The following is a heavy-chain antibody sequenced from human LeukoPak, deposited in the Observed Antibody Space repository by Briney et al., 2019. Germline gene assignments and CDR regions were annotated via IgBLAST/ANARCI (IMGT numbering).Heavy chain of an antibody. Sequence: GGSLRLSCAASGFTFSDYYMSWIRQAPGKGLEWVSYISSSGSTIYYADSVKGRFTISGDNSKNTLYLQMNSLRAEDTAVYYCARDSGFSGTQRGEYWGQGTLVTVSS. CDR3: ARDSGFSGTQRGEY. V-gene: IGHV3-11*04. CDR1: GFTFSDYY. D-gene: IGHD3/OR15-3a*01. J-gene: IGHJ4*02. CDR2: ISSSGSTI.